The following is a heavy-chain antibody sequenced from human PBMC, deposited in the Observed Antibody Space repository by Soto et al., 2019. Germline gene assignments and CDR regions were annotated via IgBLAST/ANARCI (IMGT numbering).Heavy chain of an antibody. Sequence: GGSLRLSCAASGFTFSSYAMSWVRQAPGKGLEWVSAISGSGGSTYYADSVKGRFTISRDNSKNTLYLQMNSLRAEDTAVYYCAKGVAFAPYYYDSSGGIFDYWGQGTLVTVSS. D-gene: IGHD3-22*01. CDR1: GFTFSSYA. J-gene: IGHJ4*02. CDR3: AKGVAFAPYYYDSSGGIFDY. CDR2: ISGSGGST. V-gene: IGHV3-23*01.